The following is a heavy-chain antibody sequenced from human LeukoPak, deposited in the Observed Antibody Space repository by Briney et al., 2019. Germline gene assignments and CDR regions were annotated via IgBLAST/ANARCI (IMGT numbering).Heavy chain of an antibody. CDR2: ISSSGSTI. CDR3: ARARVLGGGENFDY. D-gene: IGHD2-8*02. J-gene: IGHJ4*02. V-gene: IGHV3-48*03. Sequence: GGSLRLPCAASGFTFSSYEMNWVRQAPGKGLEWVSYISSSGSTIYYADSVKGRFTISRDNAKNSLYLQTNSLGAEDTAIYYCARARVLGGGENFDYWGRGTLVTVSS. CDR1: GFTFSSYE.